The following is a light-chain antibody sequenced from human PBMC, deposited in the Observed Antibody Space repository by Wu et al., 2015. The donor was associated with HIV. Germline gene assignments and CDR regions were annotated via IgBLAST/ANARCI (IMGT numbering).Light chain of an antibody. CDR3: QQRSSWPWT. J-gene: IGKJ1*01. CDR2: DSA. Sequence: DILLTQSPATLSLSPGERATLSCRASQSVNWYLAWFQQKPGQVPRLLIYDSANRATGIPGRFSGSGSGTDFTLTINSLEPEDFAVYYCQQRSSWPWTFGQGTMVEIK. CDR1: QSVNWY. V-gene: IGKV3-11*01.